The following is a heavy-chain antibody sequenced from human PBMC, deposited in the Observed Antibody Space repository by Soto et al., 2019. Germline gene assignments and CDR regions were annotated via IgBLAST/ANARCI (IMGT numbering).Heavy chain of an antibody. CDR1: GFTFSAYA. CDR3: VRHFYDTTGEI. V-gene: IGHV3-30-3*01. D-gene: IGHD3-22*01. Sequence: GGSLRLSCAASGFTFSAYAMCWVRQAPGKGLQRVAFISYDGGNKFYADSVKGRVTISRDNSKNSLYLQVNSLRTEDTAVYYCVRHFYDTTGEIWGQGTMVTVSS. J-gene: IGHJ3*02. CDR2: ISYDGGNK.